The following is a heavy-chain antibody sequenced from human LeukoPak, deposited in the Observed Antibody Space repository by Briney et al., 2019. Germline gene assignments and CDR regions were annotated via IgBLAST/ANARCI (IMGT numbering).Heavy chain of an antibody. CDR1: GFTFSSYS. D-gene: IGHD6-6*01. J-gene: IGHJ4*01. CDR2: ISSSSSTI. CDR3: ARYSSSSGGASYYLDY. Sequence: PGGSLRLSCAASGFTFSSYSMNWVRQAPGKGLEWVSYISSSSSTIYYADSVKGRFTISRDNAKNSLYLQMNSLRAEDTAVYYCARYSSSSGGASYYLDYWGHGTLVTVSS. V-gene: IGHV3-48*01.